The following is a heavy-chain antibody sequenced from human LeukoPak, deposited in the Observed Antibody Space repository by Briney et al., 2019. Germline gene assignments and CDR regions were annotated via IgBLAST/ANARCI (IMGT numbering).Heavy chain of an antibody. CDR1: GGSFSGYY. CDR3: ARGPSVCSSTSCYVNWFDP. J-gene: IGHJ5*02. D-gene: IGHD2-2*01. V-gene: IGHV4-34*01. CDR2: INHSGST. Sequence: SETLSLTCAVYGGSFSGYYWSWIRQPPGKGLEWIGEINHSGSTNYNPSLKSRVIISVDTSKNQFSLKLSSVTAADTAVYYCARGPSVCSSTSCYVNWFDPWGQGTLVTVSS.